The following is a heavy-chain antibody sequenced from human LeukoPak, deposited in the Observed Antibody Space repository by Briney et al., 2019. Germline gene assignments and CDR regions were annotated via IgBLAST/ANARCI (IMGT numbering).Heavy chain of an antibody. Sequence: PSETLSLTCAISGGPISSSHWWNWVRQPPGKGLEWIGEIFHSGSTSYNPSLKSRVTISVDTSKNQFSLKLSSVTAADTAVYYCARVYSIHWYFDLWSRGTLVTVSS. J-gene: IGHJ2*01. CDR3: ARVYSIHWYFDL. CDR2: IFHSGST. D-gene: IGHD4-11*01. CDR1: GGPISSSHW. V-gene: IGHV4-4*02.